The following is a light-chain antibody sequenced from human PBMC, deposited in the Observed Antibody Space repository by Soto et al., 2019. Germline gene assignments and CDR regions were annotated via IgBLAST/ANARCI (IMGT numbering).Light chain of an antibody. Sequence: QPVLTQPPSASGTPGQRVTISCSGSSSNIGSNYVYWYQQIPGTAPKLLIYSNNQRPSGVPDRFSGSKSGTSASLAISGLRSEDEADYSCAAWDDSLSGVVFGGGTKVTVL. CDR3: AAWDDSLSGVV. CDR2: SNN. J-gene: IGLJ2*01. CDR1: SSNIGSNY. V-gene: IGLV1-47*01.